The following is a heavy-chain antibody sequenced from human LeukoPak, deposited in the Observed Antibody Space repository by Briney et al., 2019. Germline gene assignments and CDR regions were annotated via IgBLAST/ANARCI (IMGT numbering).Heavy chain of an antibody. CDR3: ARVRDCSGGSCYSSSYSDY. D-gene: IGHD2-15*01. V-gene: IGHV5-51*01. CDR1: GYSFTSYW. CDR2: IYPGDSDT. J-gene: IGHJ4*02. Sequence: GESLKISCKGSGYSFTSYWIGWVRQMPGKGLEWMGIIYPGDSDTRYSPSFQGQVTISADKSISTAYLQWSSLKASDTAMYYCARVRDCSGGSCYSSSYSDYWGQGTLVTVSS.